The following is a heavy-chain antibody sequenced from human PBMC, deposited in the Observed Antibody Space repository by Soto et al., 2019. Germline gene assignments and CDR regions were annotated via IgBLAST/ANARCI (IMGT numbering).Heavy chain of an antibody. D-gene: IGHD1-26*01. CDR2: ISWNGGTI. V-gene: IGHV3-9*01. Sequence: EMQLVESGGGLVQPGRSLRRSCAASGVTFDDFAMHWIRQAPGKGLEWVSGISWNGGTINYADSVKGLFTISSDNAKNSLYLHMNSLTPEDTALYYCAKDKSWESRAFDIWGLGTMVTVSS. CDR3: AKDKSWESRAFDI. J-gene: IGHJ3*02. CDR1: GVTFDDFA.